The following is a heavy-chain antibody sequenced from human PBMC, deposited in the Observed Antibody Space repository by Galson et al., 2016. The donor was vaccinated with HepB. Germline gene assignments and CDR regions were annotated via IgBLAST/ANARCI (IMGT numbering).Heavy chain of an antibody. Sequence: SVKVSCKASGGTFSNFAISWLRQAPGQGLEWMGGIIPLFGATNYAQKFQGRVTITADKSTTPVYMDLSRLRSEDTAVDYCARGGVITMVRGVMPGWFDPWGQGTLVTVSS. CDR2: IIPLFGAT. J-gene: IGHJ5*02. D-gene: IGHD3-10*01. V-gene: IGHV1-69*06. CDR1: GGTFSNFA. CDR3: ARGGVITMVRGVMPGWFDP.